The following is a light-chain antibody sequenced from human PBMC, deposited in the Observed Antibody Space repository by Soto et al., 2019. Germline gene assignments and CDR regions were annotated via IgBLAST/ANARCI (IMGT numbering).Light chain of an antibody. CDR2: EVS. V-gene: IGLV2-14*03. J-gene: IGLJ1*01. Sequence: QSALTQPASVFGSLGQPITISCTGANSDIGTYDYVSWYQQHPGKAPKLILYEVSNRPFGISERFSGSKSGNSASLTISGLQAEDEADYYCCSYSSRNSMFVFGSGTKLTVL. CDR3: CSYSSRNSMFV. CDR1: NSDIGTYDY.